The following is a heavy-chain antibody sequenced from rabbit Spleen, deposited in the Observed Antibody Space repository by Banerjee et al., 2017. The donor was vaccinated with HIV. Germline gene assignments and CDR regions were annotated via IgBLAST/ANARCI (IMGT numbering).Heavy chain of an antibody. Sequence: QEQVLESGGGLVKPEGSLKLSCTASGFPFSNKVVMCWVRQAPGKGLEWIGCINTATTKGVYATWAKGRFTISRTSSTTVTLQMTSLTAADTATYFCARNYVNVFDPWGPGTLVTVS. CDR2: INTATTKG. CDR3: ARNYVNVFDP. V-gene: IGHV1S45*01. CDR1: GFPFSNKVV. J-gene: IGHJ2*01. D-gene: IGHD1-1*01.